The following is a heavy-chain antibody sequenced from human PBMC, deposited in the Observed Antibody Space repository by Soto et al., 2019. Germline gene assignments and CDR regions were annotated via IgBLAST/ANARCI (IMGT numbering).Heavy chain of an antibody. V-gene: IGHV4-4*02. CDR1: GASIGTSNW. Sequence: QVQLQESGPGLVKPSGTLSLTCAVSGASIGTSNWWSWVRQSPGKGLEWIGEIHDSGSTKYNPSLKSRVTISLYKSKNQFSMNVSSVNAADTAVYYCERLKTYDSLDKADYWGQGSLVTVSS. J-gene: IGHJ4*02. CDR2: IHDSGST. D-gene: IGHD3-22*01. CDR3: ERLKTYDSLDKADY.